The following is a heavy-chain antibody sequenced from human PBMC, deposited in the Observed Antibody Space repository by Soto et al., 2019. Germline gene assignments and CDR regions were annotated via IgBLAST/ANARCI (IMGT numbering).Heavy chain of an antibody. Sequence: TVGSLRLSCAASGFTFSNAWMSWVRQAPGKGLEWVGRIKSKTDGGTTDYAAPVKGRFTISRDDSKNTLYLQMNSLKTEDTAVYYCTTTLDYYGSGSYYSIVQDMDVWGQGTTVTVSS. D-gene: IGHD3-10*01. CDR3: TTTLDYYGSGSYYSIVQDMDV. CDR1: GFTFSNAW. V-gene: IGHV3-15*01. J-gene: IGHJ6*02. CDR2: IKSKTDGGTT.